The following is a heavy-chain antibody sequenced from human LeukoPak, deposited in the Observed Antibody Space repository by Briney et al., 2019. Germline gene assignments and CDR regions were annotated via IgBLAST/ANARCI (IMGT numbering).Heavy chain of an antibody. V-gene: IGHV4-34*01. CDR1: GGSFSGYY. J-gene: IGHJ4*02. D-gene: IGHD6-6*01. CDR3: ARRIAARRSTVDY. CDR2: INHSGST. Sequence: KPSETLSLTCAVYGGSFSGYYWSWIRQPPGKGLEWIGEINHSGSTNYNPSLKSRVTISVDTSKNRFSLKLSSVTAADTAVYYCARRIAARRSTVDYWGQGTLVTVSS.